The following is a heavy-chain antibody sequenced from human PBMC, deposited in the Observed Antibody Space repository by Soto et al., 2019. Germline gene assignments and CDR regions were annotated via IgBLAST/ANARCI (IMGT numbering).Heavy chain of an antibody. CDR3: ANWLVNGDYAEYFQH. D-gene: IGHD4-17*01. V-gene: IGHV3-23*01. CDR2: ISGSGGST. CDR1: GFTFSSYA. J-gene: IGHJ1*01. Sequence: GGSLRLSCAASGFTFSSYAMSWVRQAPGKGLEWVSAISGSGGSTYYADSVKGRFTISRDNSKNTLYLQMNSLRAEDTAVYYCANWLVNGDYAEYFQHWGQGTLVTVSS.